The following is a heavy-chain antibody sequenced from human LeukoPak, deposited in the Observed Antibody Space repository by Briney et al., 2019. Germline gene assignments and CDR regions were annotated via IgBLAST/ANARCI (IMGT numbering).Heavy chain of an antibody. D-gene: IGHD3-22*01. Sequence: PGGSLILSCAASGFTFSSCWMSWVRQAPGKGLEWVANIKQDGSEKYYVDSVKGRFTISRDNAKNSLYLQMNSLRAEDTAVYYCARDLGPVDSTGFDYWGQGTLVTVSS. CDR1: GFTFSSCW. CDR2: IKQDGSEK. CDR3: ARDLGPVDSTGFDY. V-gene: IGHV3-7*01. J-gene: IGHJ4*02.